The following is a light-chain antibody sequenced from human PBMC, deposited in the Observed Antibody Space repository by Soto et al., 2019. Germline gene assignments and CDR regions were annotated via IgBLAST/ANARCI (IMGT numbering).Light chain of an antibody. V-gene: IGLV1-44*01. CDR1: SSNIGSNT. J-gene: IGLJ2*01. CDR2: SNN. CDR3: AAWDDSLNGPV. Sequence: QPVLTQPPSASGTPGQRVTISCSGSSSNIGSNTVNWYQQLPGTAPKLLIYSNNQRPSGVPDRFSGSKSGTSASLAISALQSEDEAAYYCAAWDDSLNGPVFGGGTKVTVL.